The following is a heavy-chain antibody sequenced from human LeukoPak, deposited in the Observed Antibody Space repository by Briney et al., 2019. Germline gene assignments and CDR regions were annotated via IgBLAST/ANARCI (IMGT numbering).Heavy chain of an antibody. J-gene: IGHJ1*01. CDR1: GGTLNSYA. CDR2: TIAIFGTP. V-gene: IGHV1-69*05. D-gene: IGHD2-2*01. CDR3: ARGWDCDTTNCYLLQD. Sequence: SVKVSCKASGGTLNSYAFSWVRQAPGQGLEWMGGTIAIFGTPNYAQRFQDRVSITKDESTNTVYMELSNLRSDDTAVYYCARGWDCDTTNCYLLQDWGQGTLVIVSS.